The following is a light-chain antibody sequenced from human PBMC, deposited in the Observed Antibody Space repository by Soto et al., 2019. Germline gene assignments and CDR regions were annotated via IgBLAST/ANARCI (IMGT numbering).Light chain of an antibody. CDR3: AAGDATLKGVV. Sequence: QSVLTQPPSASGTPGQRVTISCSGSSSNIGSNTVSWYQQLPGTAPKLLIYSNNRRPSGVPDRFSGSKSGTSASLAISGPHSGGGAYFYCAAGDATLKGVVLGGGTKLPV. CDR2: SNN. CDR1: SSNIGSNT. J-gene: IGLJ2*01. V-gene: IGLV1-44*01.